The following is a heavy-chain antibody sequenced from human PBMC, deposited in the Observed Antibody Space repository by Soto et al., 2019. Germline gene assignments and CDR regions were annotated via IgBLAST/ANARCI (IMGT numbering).Heavy chain of an antibody. CDR1: GGTFSSYA. J-gene: IGHJ4*02. CDR3: ARESPGIAVAGTGYFDY. D-gene: IGHD6-19*01. V-gene: IGHV1-69*13. CDR2: MIPIFGTA. Sequence: SVKVSCKASGGTFSSYAISGVRQAPGQGLEWMGGMIPIFGTANYAQKFQGRVTITADECTSTAYMELSSLRSEDTAVYYCARESPGIAVAGTGYFDYWGQGTLVNVSS.